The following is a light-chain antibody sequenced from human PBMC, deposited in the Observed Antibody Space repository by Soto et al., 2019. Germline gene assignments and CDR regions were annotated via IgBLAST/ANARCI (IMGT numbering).Light chain of an antibody. Sequence: SYELTRPLSVSVALGQTARITCGGNNIGSKNVHWYQQKPGQAPVLVIYRDSNRPSGIPERFSGSNSGNTATLTITRAQAGDEADYYCQVWDSSTVFGVGTTLTVL. CDR1: NIGSKN. CDR3: QVWDSSTV. CDR2: RDS. J-gene: IGLJ2*01. V-gene: IGLV3-9*01.